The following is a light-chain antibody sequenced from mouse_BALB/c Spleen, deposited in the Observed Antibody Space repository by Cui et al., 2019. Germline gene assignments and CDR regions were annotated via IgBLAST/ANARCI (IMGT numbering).Light chain of an antibody. CDR2: STS. V-gene: IGKV4-74*01. CDR1: SSVSSSY. Sequence: QIVLTQSPAIMSASLGERVTMICTASSSVSSSYLHWYQQKPGSSPKLWIYSTSNLASGVPARFSGSGSGTSYSLTISSMEAEDAATYYCHQYHRSPRTFGGGTKLEIK. CDR3: HQYHRSPRT. J-gene: IGKJ1*01.